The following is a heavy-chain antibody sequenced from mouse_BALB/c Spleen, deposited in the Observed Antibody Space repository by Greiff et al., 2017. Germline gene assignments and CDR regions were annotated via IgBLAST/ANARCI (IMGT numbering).Heavy chain of an antibody. CDR1: GYTFTSYW. D-gene: IGHD1-1*01. CDR3: ARLGTTVVATKGDY. CDR2: INPSTGYT. V-gene: IGHV1-7*01. Sequence: VKLMESGAELAKPGASVKMSCKASGYTFTSYWMHWVHQRPGQGLEWIGYINPSTGYTEYNQKFKDKATLTADKSSSTAYMQLSSLTSEDSAVYYCARLGTTVVATKGDYWGQGTSVTVSS. J-gene: IGHJ4*01.